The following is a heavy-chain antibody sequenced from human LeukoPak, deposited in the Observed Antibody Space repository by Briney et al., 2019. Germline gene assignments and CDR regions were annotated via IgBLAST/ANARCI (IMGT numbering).Heavy chain of an antibody. J-gene: IGHJ5*02. D-gene: IGHD3-9*01. V-gene: IGHV4-59*01. CDR2: IYYSGST. CDR3: AREGILTGYYWKNWFDP. CDR1: SGSISSYY. Sequence: PSETLSLTCTDSSGSISSYYWSWIRQPPGKGLEWIGYIYYSGSTNYNPSLKSRVTISVDTSKNQFSLKLSSVTAADTAVYYCAREGILTGYYWKNWFDPWGQGTLVTVSS.